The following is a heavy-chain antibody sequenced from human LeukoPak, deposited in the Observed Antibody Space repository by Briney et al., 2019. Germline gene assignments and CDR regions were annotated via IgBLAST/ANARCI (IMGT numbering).Heavy chain of an antibody. D-gene: IGHD1-26*01. CDR1: GFTFSSYA. CDR2: INGNGGST. V-gene: IGHV3-23*01. CDR3: AKKGGSYSFDY. Sequence: GGSLRLSCAASGFTFSSYAMSWVRQAPGKGLEWVSAINGNGGSTYYTDSVKGRFVISRDNSKNTLYLQMNSLRAEDTAVYYCAKKGGSYSFDYWGQGTLVTVSS. J-gene: IGHJ4*02.